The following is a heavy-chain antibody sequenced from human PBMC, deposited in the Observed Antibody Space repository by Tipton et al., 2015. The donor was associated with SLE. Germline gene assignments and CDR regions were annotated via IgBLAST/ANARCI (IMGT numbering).Heavy chain of an antibody. J-gene: IGHJ3*02. V-gene: IGHV1-18*01. Sequence: QLVQSGAEVKKPGASVKVSCKASGYTFTSYGISWVRQAPGQGLEWMGWISAYNGNTNYAQKLQGRVTMTTDTSTSTAYMELRSLRSDDTAVYYCARALGYYDFWSGIIGGAFDIWGQGTLVTVSS. CDR3: ARALGYYDFWSGIIGGAFDI. CDR1: GYTFTSYG. CDR2: ISAYNGNT. D-gene: IGHD3-3*01.